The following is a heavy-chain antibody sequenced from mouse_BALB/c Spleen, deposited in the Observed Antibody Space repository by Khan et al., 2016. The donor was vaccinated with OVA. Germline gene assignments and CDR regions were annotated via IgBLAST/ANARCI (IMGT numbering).Heavy chain of an antibody. V-gene: IGHV9-1*02. CDR1: GYTFTNYG. D-gene: IGHD3-3*01. Sequence: QIQLVQSGPELKKPGETVKISCKASGYTFTNYGMNWVKQAPGKGLKWMGWINTYTGEPTYTDDFKGRFAVSLETSASTAYLQINNLKNEDMATXSGAGGASCWYFDVWGAGTTVTVSS. CDR3: AGGASCWYFDV. J-gene: IGHJ1*01. CDR2: INTYTGEP.